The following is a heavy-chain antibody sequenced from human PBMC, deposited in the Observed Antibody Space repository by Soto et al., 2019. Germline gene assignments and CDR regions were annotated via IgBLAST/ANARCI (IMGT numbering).Heavy chain of an antibody. CDR1: GFTFSIYG. D-gene: IGHD1-1*01. J-gene: IGHJ6*02. Sequence: PGGSLRLSCAASGFTFSIYGLSWVRQAPGKGLEWVSAISGSGENTYYADSVKGRFTISRDNSKNTLYLQMNSLRAEDTAVYYCARGFRVTGTTKRQLNRDYYYYGMDVWGQGTTVTVSS. CDR3: ARGFRVTGTTKRQLNRDYYYYGMDV. V-gene: IGHV3-23*01. CDR2: ISGSGENT.